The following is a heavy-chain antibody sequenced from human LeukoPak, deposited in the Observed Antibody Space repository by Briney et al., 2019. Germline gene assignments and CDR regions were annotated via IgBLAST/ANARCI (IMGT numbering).Heavy chain of an antibody. V-gene: IGHV4-59*08. CDR3: ARFGSDSPGYKYYFDY. CDR1: GGSISSHY. CDR2: ISYTGST. J-gene: IGHJ4*02. Sequence: SETLSLTCTVSGGSISSHYWSWIRQPPGKGLESIGYISYTGSTNYNPSLKSRVTISVDTSKNQFSLKLNSVTATDTAVYYCARFGSDSPGYKYYFDYWGQGTLVTVSS. D-gene: IGHD3-22*01.